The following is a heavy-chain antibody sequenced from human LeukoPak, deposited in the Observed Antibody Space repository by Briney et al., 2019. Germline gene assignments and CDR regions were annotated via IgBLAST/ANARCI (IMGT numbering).Heavy chain of an antibody. CDR2: IIPIFSTA. J-gene: IGHJ5*02. CDR1: GGTFSSYA. CDR3: ARSLTPYYDFWSGYFDDFRWFDP. V-gene: IGHV1-69*05. D-gene: IGHD3-3*01. Sequence: ASVKVSCKASGGTFSSYAISWVRQAPGQGLEWMGGIIPIFSTANYAQKFQGRVTITTDESTSTAYMELSSLRSEDTAVYYCARSLTPYYDFWSGYFDDFRWFDPWGQGTLVTVSS.